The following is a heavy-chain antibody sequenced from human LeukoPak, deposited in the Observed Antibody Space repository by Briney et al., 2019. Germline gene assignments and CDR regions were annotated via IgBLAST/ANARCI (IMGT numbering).Heavy chain of an antibody. CDR1: GYSFTSYW. CDR2: IYPGDSDT. V-gene: IGHV5-51*01. Sequence: GESLKISCKSSGYSFTSYWIGWVRQMPGKGLEWMGIIYPGDSDTRYSPSFQGQVTISADKSISTAYLQWSSLKASDTAMYYCARQYSSSSGNNWFDPWGQGTLVTVSS. D-gene: IGHD6-6*01. CDR3: ARQYSSSSGNNWFDP. J-gene: IGHJ5*02.